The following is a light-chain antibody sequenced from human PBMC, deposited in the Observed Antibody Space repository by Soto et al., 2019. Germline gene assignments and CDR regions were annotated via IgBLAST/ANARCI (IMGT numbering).Light chain of an antibody. CDR2: KAS. CDR3: QQAYSFPIT. J-gene: IGKJ5*01. Sequence: DIQMTQSPSTLSGSVGDRVTITCLASQTISSWLAWYQQKPGKAPKLLIYKASTLKSGVPSRFSGSGSGTECTLSINSLQPEDVSTYYCQQAYSFPITFGQGTRLEIK. V-gene: IGKV1-5*03. CDR1: QTISSW.